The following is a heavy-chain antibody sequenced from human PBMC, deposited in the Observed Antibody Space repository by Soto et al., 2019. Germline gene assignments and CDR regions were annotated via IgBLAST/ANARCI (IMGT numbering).Heavy chain of an antibody. V-gene: IGHV3-74*03. D-gene: IGHD5-12*01. CDR1: GFTFSIYW. J-gene: IGHJ4*02. CDR3: ARETGGDGYNV. CDR2: IDSAGSST. Sequence: EVQLVESGGGLVQPGGSLTLSCAASGFTFSIYWMHWVRQDPGKGLVWVSRIDSAGSSTTYADSVKGRFTISRDNAKNTLYLKMNSLRAEDTAVYYCARETGGDGYNVWGQGTLVTVSS.